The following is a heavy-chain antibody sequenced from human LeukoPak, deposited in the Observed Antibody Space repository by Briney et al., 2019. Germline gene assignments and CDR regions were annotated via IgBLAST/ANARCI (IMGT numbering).Heavy chain of an antibody. D-gene: IGHD6-6*01. J-gene: IGHJ4*02. CDR1: GGSISSYY. V-gene: IGHV4-59*01. CDR3: ARAPASIAARLGYFDY. CDR2: IYYSGST. Sequence: SETLSLTCTVSGGSISSYYWSWIRQPPGKGLEWIGYIYYSGSTNYDPSLKSRVTISVDTSKNQFSLKLSSVTAADTAVYYCARAPASIAARLGYFDYWGQGTLVTVSS.